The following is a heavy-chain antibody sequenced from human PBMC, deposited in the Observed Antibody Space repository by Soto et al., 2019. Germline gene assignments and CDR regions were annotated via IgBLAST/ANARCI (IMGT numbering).Heavy chain of an antibody. CDR2: IYHGGNI. CDR3: ARDYQSRGTWSFDY. Sequence: QVQLQESGPGLVQPSGTLSLTCAISGDSVNTSDWWNWVRQPPGKGLEWIGEIYHGGNIYYNPSLQSRITISLDQSKNEVSLQVSSVAGADPAVYYCARDYQSRGTWSFDYWGQGALVTVSS. D-gene: IGHD1-1*01. J-gene: IGHJ4*02. V-gene: IGHV4-4*02. CDR1: GDSVNTSDW.